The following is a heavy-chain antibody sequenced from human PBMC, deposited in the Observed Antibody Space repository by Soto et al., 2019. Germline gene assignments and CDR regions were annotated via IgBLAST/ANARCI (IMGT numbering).Heavy chain of an antibody. CDR3: ARDLRRSSSRSNWFDP. CDR2: IYYSGST. D-gene: IGHD6-13*01. CDR1: GGSISSYY. J-gene: IGHJ5*02. V-gene: IGHV4-59*01. Sequence: SETLSLTCTVSGGSISSYYWSWIRQPPGKGLEWIGYIYYSGSTNYNPSLKSRVTISVDTSKNQFSLKLSSVTAADTAVYYCARDLRRSSSRSNWFDPWGQGTLVTVSS.